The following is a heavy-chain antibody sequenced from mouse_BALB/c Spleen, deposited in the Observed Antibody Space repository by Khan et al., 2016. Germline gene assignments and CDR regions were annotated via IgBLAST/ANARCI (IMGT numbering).Heavy chain of an antibody. D-gene: IGHD1-1*01. J-gene: IGHJ4*01. V-gene: IGHV1-7*01. CDR3: ATSYYYGSSYYAMDY. Sequence: QVQLQQSGAELAKPGASVKMSCKASGYTFTSYWMHWVKQRPGQGLEWIGYINPSTGYTEYNQKFKDKATLTADKSSSTAYMQLSSLTSEDSAVXYCATSYYYGSSYYAMDYWGQGPSVPVSS. CDR1: GYTFTSYW. CDR2: INPSTGYT.